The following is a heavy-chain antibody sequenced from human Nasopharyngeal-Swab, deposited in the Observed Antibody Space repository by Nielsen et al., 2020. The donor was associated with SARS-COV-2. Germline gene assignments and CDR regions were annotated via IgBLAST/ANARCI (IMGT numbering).Heavy chain of an antibody. CDR3: TRYCSTTSCPRGFDH. J-gene: IGHJ4*02. D-gene: IGHD2-2*01. V-gene: IGHV3-7*01. CDR2: IKQGGTQQ. Sequence: WIRQPPGKGLEWVAHIKQGGTQQYYVDSVKGRFTISRDNAKNSLYLQMNSLRADDTAVYYCTRYCSTTSCPRGFDHWGQGTLVTVSS.